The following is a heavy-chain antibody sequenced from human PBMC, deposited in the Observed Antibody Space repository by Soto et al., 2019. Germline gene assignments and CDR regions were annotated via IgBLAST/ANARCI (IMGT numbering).Heavy chain of an antibody. CDR1: GGSFSGYY. CDR2: ITHSGST. V-gene: IGHV4-34*01. D-gene: IGHD6-6*01. CDR3: ARGDAAARLQL. Sequence: QVQLQQWGAGLLKPSETLSLTCAVFGGSFSGYYWSWIRQPPGKGLEWIGEITHSGSTYYNPSLESRVIISVDTSKNQFSLKLTSVTAADTAVYYCARGDAAARLQLWGQGTLVTVSS. J-gene: IGHJ1*01.